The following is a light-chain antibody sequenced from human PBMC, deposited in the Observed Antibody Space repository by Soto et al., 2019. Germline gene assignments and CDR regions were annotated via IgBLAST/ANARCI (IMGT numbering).Light chain of an antibody. J-gene: IGKJ2*01. V-gene: IGKV3-11*01. CDR1: QSVSSY. Sequence: EIVLTQSPATLSLSPGERATLSCRASQSVSSYLAWYQQKPGQAPRLLIYDASNSATGIPARFSGSGSGTDFTLTISSLKPEGVADYYGQQRSNWYTFGQGTKLEIK. CDR2: DAS. CDR3: QQRSNWYT.